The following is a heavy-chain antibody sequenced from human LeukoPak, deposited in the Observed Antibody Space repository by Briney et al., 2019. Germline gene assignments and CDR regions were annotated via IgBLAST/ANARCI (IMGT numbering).Heavy chain of an antibody. J-gene: IGHJ3*02. CDR1: GYTFTGYY. CDR3: ARGYYYDSSGPDAFDI. Sequence: ASVKVSCKASGYTFTGYYMHWVRQAPGQGLEWMGWINPNSGGTNYSQKFQGRVTMTRDTSIRTAYMELSRLRSDDTAVNDCARGYYYDSSGPDAFDIWGQGTMVTVSS. D-gene: IGHD3-22*01. CDR2: INPNSGGT. V-gene: IGHV1-2*02.